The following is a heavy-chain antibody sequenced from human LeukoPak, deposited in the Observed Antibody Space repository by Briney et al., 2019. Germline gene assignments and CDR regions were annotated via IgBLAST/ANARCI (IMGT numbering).Heavy chain of an antibody. Sequence: GGSLRLSCAASGFTFSSYAMHWVREAPGKGLEWVSVISSAGSTYYAGSVQGRFSISRDKSTNTLYLQMNSLTAEDTAVYYCARDPAFGALDIWGQGTMVTVSS. V-gene: IGHV3-NL1*01. CDR2: ISSAGST. CDR3: ARDPAFGALDI. CDR1: GFTFSSYA. J-gene: IGHJ3*02. D-gene: IGHD3-16*01.